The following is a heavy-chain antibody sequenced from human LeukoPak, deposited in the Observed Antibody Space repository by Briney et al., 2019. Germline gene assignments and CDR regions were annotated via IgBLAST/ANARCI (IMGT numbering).Heavy chain of an antibody. D-gene: IGHD6-19*01. CDR2: ISSSSSYI. CDR3: AKPEKYSSGWYY. J-gene: IGHJ4*02. Sequence: GGSLRLSCAASGFTFSSYSMNWVRQAPGKGLEWVSSISSSSSYIYYADSVKGRFTISRDNSKNTLYLQMNSLRAEDTAVYYCAKPEKYSSGWYYWGQGTLVTVSS. V-gene: IGHV3-21*01. CDR1: GFTFSSYS.